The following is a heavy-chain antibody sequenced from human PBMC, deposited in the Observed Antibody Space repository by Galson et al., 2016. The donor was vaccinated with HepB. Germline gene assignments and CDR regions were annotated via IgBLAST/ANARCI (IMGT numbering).Heavy chain of an antibody. CDR2: IYYSGST. J-gene: IGHJ5*02. Sequence: SETLSLTCSVSGGSISGSGQHWGWIRQPPGKGLEWIGSIYYSGSTYYNPSLKSRVTISVDTSKNQFSLRLSSVTAADTAVYYCARQRGSPAARGWFDPWGQGTLVTVSS. CDR1: GGSISGSGQH. CDR3: ARQRGSPAARGWFDP. V-gene: IGHV4-39*01. D-gene: IGHD2-2*01.